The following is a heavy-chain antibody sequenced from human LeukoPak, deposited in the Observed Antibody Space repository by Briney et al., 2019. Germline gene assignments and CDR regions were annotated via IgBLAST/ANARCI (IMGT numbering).Heavy chain of an antibody. J-gene: IGHJ4*02. D-gene: IGHD2-21*01. V-gene: IGHV3-15*01. Sequence: GGSLRLSCAASGFSFSIHGMGWVRRAPGKGLEWVGRIKSKTDGGTTDYAAPVKGRFTISRDDSKNTLYLQMNSLKTEDTAVYYCTTLYDCGGDCYYAAGDYWGQGTLVTVSS. CDR3: TTLYDCGGDCYYAAGDY. CDR1: GFSFSIHG. CDR2: IKSKTDGGTT.